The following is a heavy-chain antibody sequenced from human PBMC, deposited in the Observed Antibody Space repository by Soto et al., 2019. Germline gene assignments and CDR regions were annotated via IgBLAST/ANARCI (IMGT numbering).Heavy chain of an antibody. Sequence: SVKVSCKAYGDRFRSYSLSLVRQAPGQGLEWIGGFIPVFGTPNYAQKFQGRLTISADESTSTVTMDLRSLRSEDTAVYYCAWARGVVDNSYYYGMDVWGQGTTVTVSS. V-gene: IGHV1-69*13. CDR2: FIPVFGTP. D-gene: IGHD3-22*01. CDR3: AWARGVVDNSYYYGMDV. J-gene: IGHJ6*02. CDR1: GDRFRSYS.